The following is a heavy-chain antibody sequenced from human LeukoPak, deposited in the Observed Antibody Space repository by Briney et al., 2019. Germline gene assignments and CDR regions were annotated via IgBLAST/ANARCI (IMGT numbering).Heavy chain of an antibody. Sequence: GGSLRLSCAAPGFTFSSHGMSWVRQAPGKGLEWVSGIIGTGRRNHYADSVKGRFTISRDNSKNTVYLQMNSLRAEDTALYYCVRGGGDNSGWEFDYWGQGTLVTVSS. D-gene: IGHD6-19*01. V-gene: IGHV3-23*01. CDR3: VRGGGDNSGWEFDY. J-gene: IGHJ4*02. CDR1: GFTFSSHG. CDR2: IIGTGRRN.